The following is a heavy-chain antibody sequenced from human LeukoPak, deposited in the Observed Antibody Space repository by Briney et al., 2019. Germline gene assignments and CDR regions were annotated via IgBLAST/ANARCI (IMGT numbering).Heavy chain of an antibody. D-gene: IGHD3-16*01. CDR2: IREDGSHK. CDR3: ARGGTWGSFDY. J-gene: IGHJ4*02. CDR1: GFTFSTYW. V-gene: IGHV3-7*01. Sequence: PGGSLRLSCAASGFTFSTYWMNWVRQAPGKGLKWVAYIREDGSHKNYVDSVKGRFTISRDNAKNSLSLQLNSLRAEDTAVYFCARGGTWGSFDYWGQGTLVTVSS.